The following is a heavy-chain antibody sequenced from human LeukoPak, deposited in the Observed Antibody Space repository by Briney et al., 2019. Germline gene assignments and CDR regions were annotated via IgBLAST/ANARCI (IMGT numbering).Heavy chain of an antibody. V-gene: IGHV3-23*01. J-gene: IGHJ5*02. CDR3: AKHPTTVVTLEEAPNWFDP. CDR2: ISGSGGST. CDR1: GFTFSSYA. Sequence: GGSLRLSCAASGFTFSSYAMSWVRQAPGKGLEWVSAISGSGGSTYYADSVKGRFTISRDNSKNTLYLQMNSLRAEDTALYYCAKHPTTVVTLEEAPNWFDPWGQGTLVTVSS. D-gene: IGHD4-23*01.